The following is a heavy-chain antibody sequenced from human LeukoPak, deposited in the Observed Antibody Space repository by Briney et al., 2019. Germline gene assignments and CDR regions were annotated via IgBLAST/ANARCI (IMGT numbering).Heavy chain of an antibody. Sequence: GGSLRLSCAASGFTFSSYAMSWVRQAPGKGLEWVSAISGSGGSTYYADSVKGRFTISRDNSKNTLYLQMNSLRAEDTAVYYCAKGALSLMGYSSSWYAHFDYWGQGTLVTVSS. J-gene: IGHJ4*02. D-gene: IGHD6-13*01. V-gene: IGHV3-23*01. CDR3: AKGALSLMGYSSSWYAHFDY. CDR1: GFTFSSYA. CDR2: ISGSGGST.